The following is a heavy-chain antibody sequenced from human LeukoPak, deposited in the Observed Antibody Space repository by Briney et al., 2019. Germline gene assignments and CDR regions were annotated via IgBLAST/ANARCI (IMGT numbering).Heavy chain of an antibody. V-gene: IGHV4-31*11. CDR2: ISNSGTT. CDR1: GDSVSSCGYY. CDR3: ARDVVVTSSPDAFDI. Sequence: PSETLSLTCAVSGDSVSSCGYYWTRKPQHKGQGLVWNGYISNSGTTSYSPSLKSRVSISVDTSNNQFSLRLSSVTAADTAVYYCARDVVVTSSPDAFDIWGQGTMVTVSS. D-gene: IGHD2-21*02. J-gene: IGHJ3*02.